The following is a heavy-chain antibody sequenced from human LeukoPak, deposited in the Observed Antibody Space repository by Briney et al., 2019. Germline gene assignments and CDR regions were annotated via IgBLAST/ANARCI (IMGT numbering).Heavy chain of an antibody. CDR3: ARDGHSSSNCFDP. D-gene: IGHD6-6*01. Sequence: ASVKVSCKASAYAFTSYGFSWLRQAPGQGLEWMGWISAYNGNTNYAQKLQGRVTMTTDTSTNTAYMELRSLRSDDTAVYYCARDGHSSSNCFDPGGQGTLVTVSS. V-gene: IGHV1-18*01. J-gene: IGHJ5*02. CDR1: AYAFTSYG. CDR2: ISAYNGNT.